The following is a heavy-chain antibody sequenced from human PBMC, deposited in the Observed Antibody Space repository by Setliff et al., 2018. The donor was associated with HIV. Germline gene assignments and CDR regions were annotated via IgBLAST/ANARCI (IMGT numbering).Heavy chain of an antibody. D-gene: IGHD3-10*01. CDR3: ASGKGVRGVIITGGLDV. J-gene: IGHJ6*04. Sequence: ASVKVSCKASGYSFTAYYIHFVRQAPGQGLEWMGWIQTNSGGTKSAQKFQGRVIMTRDTSISTAYMELSSLTSADTAVYYCASGKGVRGVIITGGLDVWGKGTTVTVSS. CDR2: IQTNSGGT. CDR1: GYSFTAYY. V-gene: IGHV1-2*02.